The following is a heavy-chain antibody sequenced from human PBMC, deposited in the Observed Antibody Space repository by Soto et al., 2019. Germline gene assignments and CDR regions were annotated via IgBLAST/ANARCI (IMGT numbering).Heavy chain of an antibody. CDR1: GGTFSSYA. D-gene: IGHD2-8*01. V-gene: IGHV1-69*13. CDR3: AREGLKPQSYGMEV. J-gene: IGHJ6*02. CDR2: IIPIFGTA. Sequence: GASVKVSCKASGGTFSSYAISWGRQAPGQGLEWMGGIIPIFGTANYAQKFQGRVTITADESTSTAYMELSSLRSEDTAVYYCAREGLKPQSYGMEVWGQGTTVTVSS.